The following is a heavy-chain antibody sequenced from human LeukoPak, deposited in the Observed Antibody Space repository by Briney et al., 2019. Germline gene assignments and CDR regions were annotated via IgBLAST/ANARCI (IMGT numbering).Heavy chain of an antibody. CDR1: GGSISSYY. CDR2: IYTSGST. J-gene: IGHJ6*02. D-gene: IGHD6-19*01. V-gene: IGHV4-4*07. Sequence: SETLSLTCTVSGGSISSYYWSWIRQPAGKGLECIGRIYTSGSTNYNPSLKSRVTMSVDTSKNQFSLKLSSVTAADTAVYYCAREIIAVAGTSGDYYGMVVWGQGTTVTVSS. CDR3: AREIIAVAGTSGDYYGMVV.